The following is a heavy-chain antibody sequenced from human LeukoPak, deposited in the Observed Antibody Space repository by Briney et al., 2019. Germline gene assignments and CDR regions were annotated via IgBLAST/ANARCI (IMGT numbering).Heavy chain of an antibody. Sequence: KPSETLSLTCTVSSGSISGSYYCSWIRQPAGKGLEWSGLIYASGSTSYDPSLKSRVTISVDKSNNQFSLLVTSVTAAATAVYYCARGKQNDVDYWGQGILVTVSS. D-gene: IGHD1-1*01. V-gene: IGHV4-4*07. J-gene: IGHJ4*02. CDR3: ARGKQNDVDY. CDR1: SGSISGSYY. CDR2: IYASGST.